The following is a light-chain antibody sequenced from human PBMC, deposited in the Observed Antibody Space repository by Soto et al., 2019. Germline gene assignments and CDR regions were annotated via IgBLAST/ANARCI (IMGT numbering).Light chain of an antibody. Sequence: QSALTQPASVSGSPGQTIAISCTGTSSDVGAYNYVSWYQQHPGKAPKLMIYNVSHRPSGVPDRFSGSKSGNTASLTISGLQAEDEADYYCSSQTSNNTRVFGSGTKLTVL. J-gene: IGLJ2*01. CDR2: NVS. CDR1: SSDVGAYNY. CDR3: SSQTSNNTRV. V-gene: IGLV2-14*01.